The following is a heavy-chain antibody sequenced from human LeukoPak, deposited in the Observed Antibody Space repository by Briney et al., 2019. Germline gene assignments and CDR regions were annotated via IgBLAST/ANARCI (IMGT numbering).Heavy chain of an antibody. V-gene: IGHV3-23*01. CDR1: GFTFSTYA. J-gene: IGHJ4*02. CDR2: ISGSGGSK. D-gene: IGHD4-11*01. CDR3: AKEKYSTGFFDY. Sequence: GGSLRFSCAASGFTFSTYAMSWVRQAPGKGLEWVSAISGSGGSKYYADSVKGRFTMSRDNSKNMLYLQMNSLRAEDTAVYYCAKEKYSTGFFDYWGQGTLVTVSS.